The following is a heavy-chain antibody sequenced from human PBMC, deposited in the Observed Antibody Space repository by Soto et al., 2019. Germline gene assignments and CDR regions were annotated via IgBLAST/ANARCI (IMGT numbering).Heavy chain of an antibody. J-gene: IGHJ5*02. Sequence: SETLSLTCAVYGGSFSGYYWSWIRQPPGKGLEWIGEINHSGSTNYNPSLKSRVTISVDTSKNQFSLKLSSMTAADTAVYYCARGGTGYSSSWYTPNWFDPWGQGTLVTVSS. CDR1: GGSFSGYY. CDR2: INHSGST. CDR3: ARGGTGYSSSWYTPNWFDP. V-gene: IGHV4-34*01. D-gene: IGHD6-13*01.